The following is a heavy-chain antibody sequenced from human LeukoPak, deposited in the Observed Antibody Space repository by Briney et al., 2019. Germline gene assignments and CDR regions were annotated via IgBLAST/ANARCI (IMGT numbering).Heavy chain of an antibody. D-gene: IGHD4-23*01. CDR2: INPNSGGT. J-gene: IGHJ6*03. CDR3: ARGRNGGPYYYYMDV. CDR1: GYTFTGYY. Sequence: ASVKVSCKASGYTFTGYYMHWVRQAPGQGLEWMGWINPNSGGTNYAQKLQGRVTMTTDTSTSTAYMELRSLRSDDTAVYYCARGRNGGPYYYYMDVWGKGTTVTVSS. V-gene: IGHV1-2*02.